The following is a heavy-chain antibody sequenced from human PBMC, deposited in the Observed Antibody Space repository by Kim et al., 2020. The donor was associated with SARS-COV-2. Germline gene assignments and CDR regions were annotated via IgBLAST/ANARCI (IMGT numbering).Heavy chain of an antibody. V-gene: IGHV3-23*01. CDR1: GFSFVDYA. J-gene: IGHJ4*02. Sequence: GGSLRLSCAASGFSFVDYAMGWVRQAPGKGLEWVSTINARRTTYYSDSVKGRFTISRDSSKNVVVLQMNSLRADDTAVYYCAKTIVEARFFDYWGQGTLV. D-gene: IGHD6-6*01. CDR3: AKTIVEARFFDY. CDR2: INARRTT.